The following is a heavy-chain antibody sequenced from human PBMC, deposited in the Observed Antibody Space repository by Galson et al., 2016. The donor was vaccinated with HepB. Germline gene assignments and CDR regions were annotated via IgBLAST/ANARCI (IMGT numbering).Heavy chain of an antibody. D-gene: IGHD1/OR15-1a*01. CDR2: ISHRSSVT. V-gene: IGHV3-11*06. J-gene: IGHJ4*02. Sequence: SLRLSCAASGFTFNNYYMGWIRQAPGKGLEWVSYISHRSSVTNYADSVRGRFTISRDNARNSLYLQMNTLRTEDTAVYYCARDRTSRAALELWGQGVLVTVPS. CDR1: GFTFNNYY. CDR3: ARDRTSRAALEL.